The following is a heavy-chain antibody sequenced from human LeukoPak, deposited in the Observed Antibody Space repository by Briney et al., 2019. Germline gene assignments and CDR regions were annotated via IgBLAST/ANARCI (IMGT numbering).Heavy chain of an antibody. CDR2: IYSGGST. CDR3: AREGYCSSTSCYTLGDAFDI. V-gene: IGHV3-53*01. J-gene: IGHJ3*02. CDR1: GFTVSSNY. Sequence: GGSLRLSCAASGFTVSSNYMSWVRQAPGKGLEWVSVIYSGGSTYYADSVKGRFTISRDNSKNTLYLQMNSLRAEDTAVYYCAREGYCSSTSCYTLGDAFDIWGQGTMVTVSS. D-gene: IGHD2-2*02.